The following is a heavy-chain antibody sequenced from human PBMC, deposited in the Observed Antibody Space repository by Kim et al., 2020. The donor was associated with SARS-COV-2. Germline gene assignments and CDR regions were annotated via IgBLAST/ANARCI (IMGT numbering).Heavy chain of an antibody. J-gene: IGHJ5*02. V-gene: IGHV4-34*01. CDR2: INHSGST. CDR3: ASFRRHLP. Sequence: SETLSLTCAVYGGSFSGYYWSWIRQPPGKGLEWIGEINHSGSTNYNPSLKSRVTISVDTSKNQFSLKLSSVTAADTAVYYCASFRRHLPWGQGTLVTVSS. CDR1: GGSFSGYY.